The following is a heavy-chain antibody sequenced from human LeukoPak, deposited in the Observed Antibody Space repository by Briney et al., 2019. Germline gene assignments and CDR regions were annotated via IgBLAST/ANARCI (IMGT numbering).Heavy chain of an antibody. J-gene: IGHJ4*02. D-gene: IGHD1-26*01. CDR2: INEDGSTT. Sequence: GGSLKLSCAASGFTFSSNWMHWVRQAPGKGLVWVSRINEDGSTTNYADSVKGRSTIFRDNAKNTLYLQMNSLRAEDTAVYYCVRDLGGRSGHWGQGTLVTVSS. V-gene: IGHV3-74*01. CDR1: GFTFSSNW. CDR3: VRDLGGRSGH.